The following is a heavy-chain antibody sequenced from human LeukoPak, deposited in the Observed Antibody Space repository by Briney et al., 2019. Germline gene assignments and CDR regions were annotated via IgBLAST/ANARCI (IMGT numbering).Heavy chain of an antibody. D-gene: IGHD3-3*01. Sequence: PGGSLRLSCAASGFTFSSYAIHWVRQAPGKGLEWVAVISYDGSNKYYADSVKGRFTISRDNAKNSLYLQMNSLRAEDTAVYYCARFGVVRYYYYGMDVWGQGTTVTVSS. CDR2: ISYDGSNK. V-gene: IGHV3-30-3*01. J-gene: IGHJ6*02. CDR1: GFTFSSYA. CDR3: ARFGVVRYYYYGMDV.